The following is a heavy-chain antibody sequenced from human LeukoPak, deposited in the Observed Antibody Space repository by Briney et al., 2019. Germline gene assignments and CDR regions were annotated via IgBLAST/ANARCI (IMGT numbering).Heavy chain of an antibody. CDR3: ARDLSIAAADYYFDY. J-gene: IGHJ4*02. CDR2: ISYIGNNK. CDR1: GXTFNNYA. D-gene: IGHD6-13*01. V-gene: IGHV3-30-3*01. Sequence: PGGSLRLSCAASGXTFNNYAVHWVRQAPGKGQEWVAVISYIGNNKYYADSVKGRFTISRDNSKNTLYLQMNSLRAEDTAVYYCARDLSIAAADYYFDYWGQGTLVTVSS.